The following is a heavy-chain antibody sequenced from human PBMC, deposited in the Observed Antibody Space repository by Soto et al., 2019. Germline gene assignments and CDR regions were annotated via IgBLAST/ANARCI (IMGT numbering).Heavy chain of an antibody. J-gene: IGHJ5*02. CDR3: ARDGYSSSWYPVNCFDP. D-gene: IGHD6-13*01. CDR2: IYTSGST. V-gene: IGHV4-4*07. Sequence: SETLSLTCTVSGGSISSYYRSWIRQPAGKGLEWIGRIYTSGSTNYNPSLKSRVTMSVDTSKNQFSLKLSSVTAADTAVYYCARDGYSSSWYPVNCFDPWGQGTLVTVSS. CDR1: GGSISSYY.